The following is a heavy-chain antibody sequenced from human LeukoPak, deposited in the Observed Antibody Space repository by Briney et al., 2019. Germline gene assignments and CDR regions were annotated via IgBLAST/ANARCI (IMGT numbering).Heavy chain of an antibody. CDR1: GGSFSGYY. J-gene: IGHJ3*02. V-gene: IGHV4-34*01. Sequence: PSETLSLTCAVYGGSFSGYYWSWIRQPPGRGLEWIGEINHSGSTNYNPSLKSRVTISVDTSKNQFSLKLSSVTAADTAVYYCARDYYGSGSYYTSPGAFDIWGQGTMVTVSS. D-gene: IGHD3-10*01. CDR3: ARDYYGSGSYYTSPGAFDI. CDR2: INHSGST.